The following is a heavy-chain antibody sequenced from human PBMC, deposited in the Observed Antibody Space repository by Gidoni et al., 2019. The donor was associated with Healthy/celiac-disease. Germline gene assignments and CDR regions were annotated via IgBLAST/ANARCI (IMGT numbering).Heavy chain of an antibody. CDR2: IYPGDSDT. J-gene: IGHJ4*02. V-gene: IGHV5-51*01. CDR3: ARQYVMGGWISHIDY. D-gene: IGHD6-19*01. Sequence: EVQLVQSGAEVKQPGESLKISCKGSGYSFTSYWIGWVRQMPGKGLEWMGIIYPGDSDTRYSPSFQGQVTISADKSISTAYLQWSSLKASDTAMYYCARQYVMGGWISHIDYWGQGTLVTVSS. CDR1: GYSFTSYW.